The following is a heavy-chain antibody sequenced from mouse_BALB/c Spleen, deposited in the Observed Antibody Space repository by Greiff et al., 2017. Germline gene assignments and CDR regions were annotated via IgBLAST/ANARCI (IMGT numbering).Heavy chain of an antibody. J-gene: IGHJ2*01. CDR2: ISSGGST. CDR3: ARGHGSSFFDY. V-gene: IGHV5-6-5*01. CDR1: GFTFSSYA. Sequence: KLVESGGGLVKPGGSLKLSCAASGFTFSSYAMSWVRQTPEKRLEWVASISSGGSTYYPDSVKGRFTISRDNARNILYLQMSSLRSEDTAMYYCARGHGSSFFDYWGQGTTLTVSS. D-gene: IGHD1-1*01.